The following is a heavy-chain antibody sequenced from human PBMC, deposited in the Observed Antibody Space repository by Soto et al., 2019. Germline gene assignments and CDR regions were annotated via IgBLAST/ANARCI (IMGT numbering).Heavy chain of an antibody. V-gene: IGHV3-15*01. Sequence: SCAASGFTFSNAWMSWVRQAPGKGLEWVGSIKSKTDGGTTDYAAPAKGRFTISRDDSKNTLYLQMNRLKTEETAVYYFTTDLYLSYPXWGQVTLVTVSX. CDR2: IKSKTDGGTT. CDR3: TTDLYLSYPX. D-gene: IGHD1-26*01. CDR1: GFTFSNAW. J-gene: IGHJ4*02.